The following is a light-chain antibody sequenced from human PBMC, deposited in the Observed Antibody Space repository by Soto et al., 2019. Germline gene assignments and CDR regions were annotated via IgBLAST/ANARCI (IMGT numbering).Light chain of an antibody. J-gene: IGKJ2*01. CDR1: QSVSSSY. CDR3: QQYGTSPPYT. Sequence: EIVLTQSPGTLSLSPGERATLSCRASQSVSSSYLAWYQQKPGQAPRLLIYGASSRATGIPDRFSGSGSGTDVTLTISGLEPEDFAVYYCQQYGTSPPYTFGQGTKLEIK. V-gene: IGKV3-20*01. CDR2: GAS.